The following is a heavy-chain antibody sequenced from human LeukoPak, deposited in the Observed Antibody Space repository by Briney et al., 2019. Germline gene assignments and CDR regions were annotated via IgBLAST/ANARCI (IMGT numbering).Heavy chain of an antibody. CDR2: INHSGST. Sequence: PSETLSLTCAVYGGSFSGYYWSWIRQPPGKGLEWIGEINHSGSTNYNPSLKSRVTISVDTSKNQFSLKLSSVTAADTAVYYCAREYVGTVAATPFEANWFDPWGQGTLVTVSS. J-gene: IGHJ5*02. CDR1: GGSFSGYY. V-gene: IGHV4-34*01. D-gene: IGHD2-15*01. CDR3: AREYVGTVAATPFEANWFDP.